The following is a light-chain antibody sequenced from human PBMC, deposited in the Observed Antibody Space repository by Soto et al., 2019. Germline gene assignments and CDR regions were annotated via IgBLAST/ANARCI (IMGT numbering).Light chain of an antibody. Sequence: EIVMTQSPATLSASLGDRATITCRASQSVSSSLAWYQQKPGQAPKLLIYGASTRATGIPARFSGSGSGTEFTLTISSLQSEDFAVYYCQQHNNCFLTFGQGTQVEIK. V-gene: IGKV3-15*01. J-gene: IGKJ5*01. CDR1: QSVSSS. CDR3: QQHNNCFLT. CDR2: GAS.